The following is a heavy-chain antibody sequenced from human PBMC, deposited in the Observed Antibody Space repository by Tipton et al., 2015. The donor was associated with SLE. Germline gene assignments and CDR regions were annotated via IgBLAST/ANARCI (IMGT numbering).Heavy chain of an antibody. CDR3: ARDLTYNWNYYFST. J-gene: IGHJ5*02. CDR2: ISDDGNSN. CDR1: GFTFSYHA. V-gene: IGHV3-30-3*01. Sequence: SLRLSCAASGFTFSYHAMHWVRQAPGKGLEWVAVISDDGNSNYYADSVKGRFTISRDNSKNTLFLQMNSLRAEDTAVYYCARDLTYNWNYYFSTWGQGTLVTVSS. D-gene: IGHD1-7*01.